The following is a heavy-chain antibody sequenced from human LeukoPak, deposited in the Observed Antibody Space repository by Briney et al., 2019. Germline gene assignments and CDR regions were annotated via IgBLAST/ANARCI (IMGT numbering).Heavy chain of an antibody. J-gene: IGHJ5*02. CDR2: MNPNSGNT. CDR3: ARVKWTVTPRGWFDP. Sequence: ASVKVSCKASGYTFTSYDINWVRQATGQGLEWMGWMNPNSGNTGYAQKFQGRVTMTRNTSISTAYMELSRLRSDDTAVYYCARVKWTVTPRGWFDPWGQGTLVTVSS. D-gene: IGHD4-11*01. V-gene: IGHV1-8*01. CDR1: GYTFTSYD.